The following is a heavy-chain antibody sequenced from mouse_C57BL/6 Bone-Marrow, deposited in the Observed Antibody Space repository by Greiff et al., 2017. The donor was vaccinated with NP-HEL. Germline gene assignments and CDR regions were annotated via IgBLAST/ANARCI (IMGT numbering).Heavy chain of an antibody. CDR2: IHPNSGST. V-gene: IGHV1-64*01. CDR3: AREDYYGSSYVPFAY. Sequence: VQLQQPGAELVKPGASVQLSCKASGYTFTSYWMHWVKQRPGQGLEWIGMIHPNSGSTNYNEKFKSKATLTVDKSSSTAYMQLSSLTSEDSAVYYCAREDYYGSSYVPFAYWGQGTLVTVSA. CDR1: GYTFTSYW. J-gene: IGHJ3*01. D-gene: IGHD1-1*01.